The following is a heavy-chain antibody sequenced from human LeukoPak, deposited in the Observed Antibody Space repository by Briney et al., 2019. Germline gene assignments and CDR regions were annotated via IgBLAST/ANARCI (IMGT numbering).Heavy chain of an antibody. CDR2: VHYSGGS. D-gene: IGHD2-2*01. V-gene: IGHV4-39*07. J-gene: IGHJ3*02. Sequence: PSETLSLTCTVSGGSISSSTYYWGWIRQSPGKGLEWIGSVHYSGGSYYNPSLKSRVTISLNTSKNQFSLKLSSVTAADTAVYYCARARGGSRSPMAFDIWGQGTMVTVSS. CDR3: ARARGGSRSPMAFDI. CDR1: GGSISSSTYY.